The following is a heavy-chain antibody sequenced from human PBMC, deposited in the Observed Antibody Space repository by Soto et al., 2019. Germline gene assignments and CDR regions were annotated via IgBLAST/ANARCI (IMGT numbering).Heavy chain of an antibody. J-gene: IGHJ4*02. D-gene: IGHD6-6*01. CDR3: ASDWSIIAAREHYFDY. V-gene: IGHV1-69*12. CDR1: GGTFSSYA. Sequence: QVQLVQSGAEVKKPGSSVKVSCKASGGTFSSYAISWVRQAPGQGLEWMGGILPIFGTANYAQKFQGRVRITADESTSTAYMAVSSLRSEDTAGYYCASDWSIIAAREHYFDYWGQGTLVTVSA. CDR2: ILPIFGTA.